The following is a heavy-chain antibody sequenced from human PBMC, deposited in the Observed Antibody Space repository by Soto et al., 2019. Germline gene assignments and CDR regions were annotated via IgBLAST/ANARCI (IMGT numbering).Heavy chain of an antibody. D-gene: IGHD2-2*01. CDR2: IYWDDDK. Sequence: QITLKESGPTLVKPTQTLTLTCTFSGFSLSTSGVGVGWIRQPPGKALEWLALIYWDDDKRYSPSLKSRLNITKDASNSQVVLTMTNMDADDTATYYCPHSLIPSWGSRGAFDYWGQGTLVTVSS. V-gene: IGHV2-5*02. J-gene: IGHJ4*02. CDR3: PHSLIPSWGSRGAFDY. CDR1: GFSLSTSGVG.